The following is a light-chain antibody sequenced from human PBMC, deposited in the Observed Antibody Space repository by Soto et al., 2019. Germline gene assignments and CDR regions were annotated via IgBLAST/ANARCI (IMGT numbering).Light chain of an antibody. V-gene: IGKV1-5*01. CDR3: QQYNSLMYT. J-gene: IGKJ2*01. Sequence: DIQMTQSPSTLSASVGDRVTITCRASQSISSWLAWYQQKPGKAPKLLIYDASSLESGVPSRFSCSGSGTEFTLTISSLQPDDVATYYCQQYNSLMYTFGQGTKLEIK. CDR2: DAS. CDR1: QSISSW.